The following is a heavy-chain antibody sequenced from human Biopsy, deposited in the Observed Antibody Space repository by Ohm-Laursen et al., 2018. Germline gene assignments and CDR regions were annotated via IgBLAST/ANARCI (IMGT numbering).Heavy chain of an antibody. CDR3: ARGSNEYGGLYFPH. CDR2: ISHTGYT. J-gene: IGHJ1*01. D-gene: IGHD4-23*01. CDR1: GGSFTGHY. Sequence: GTLSLTCTVSGGSFTGHYWTWIRQPPGKGLEWIGHISHTGYTSYKSSLKSRVTISLDTSRKHFSLRLTSLAAANTAVYYCARGSNEYGGLYFPHWGQGTLVTVSS. V-gene: IGHV4-59*11.